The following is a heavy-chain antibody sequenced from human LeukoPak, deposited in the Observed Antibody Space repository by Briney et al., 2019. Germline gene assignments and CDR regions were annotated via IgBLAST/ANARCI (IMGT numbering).Heavy chain of an antibody. Sequence: GGSLRLSCVASGFTFSDYYMGWIRQAPGKGLEWVSSISTSSDYIYYADSVKGRFTISRDNAENSLFLQVNSLRAEDTAVYYCARGCSGGSCYDYWGQGTLVTVSS. CDR1: GFTFSDYY. V-gene: IGHV3-11*06. D-gene: IGHD2-15*01. CDR3: ARGCSGGSCYDY. J-gene: IGHJ4*02. CDR2: ISTSSDYI.